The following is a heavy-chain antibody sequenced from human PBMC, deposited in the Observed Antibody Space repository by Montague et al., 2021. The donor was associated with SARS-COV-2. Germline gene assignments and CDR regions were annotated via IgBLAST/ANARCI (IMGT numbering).Heavy chain of an antibody. Sequence: SETLSLTCAVYGGSFSGYYWSWIRQPPGKGLEWIGEINHSGSTNYNPSLKSRVTISVDTSKNQFSLKLSPVTAADTAVYYCARVRYYGSGTSLGMDVWGQGTTVTVS. CDR2: INHSGST. D-gene: IGHD3-10*01. J-gene: IGHJ6*02. CDR3: ARVRYYGSGTSLGMDV. V-gene: IGHV4-34*01. CDR1: GGSFSGYY.